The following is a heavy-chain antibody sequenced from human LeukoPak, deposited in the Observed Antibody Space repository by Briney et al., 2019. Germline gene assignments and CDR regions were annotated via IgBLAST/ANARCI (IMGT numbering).Heavy chain of an antibody. CDR2: INSEGSSR. V-gene: IGHV3-74*01. CDR3: ASASSHRIAAGGDY. CDR1: GFTFSNYW. J-gene: IGHJ4*02. D-gene: IGHD6-13*01. Sequence: GGSLRLSCAASGFTFSNYWMHWVRQAPGKGLVWVSRINSEGSSRNYADSVKGRFTISRDNAKNTLYLQMNSLRAEDTAVYYCASASSHRIAAGGDYWGQGTLVTVSS.